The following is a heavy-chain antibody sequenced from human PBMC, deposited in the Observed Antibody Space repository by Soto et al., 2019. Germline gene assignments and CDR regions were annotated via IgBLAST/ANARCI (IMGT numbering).Heavy chain of an antibody. CDR2: ISTYNGDT. D-gene: IGHD2-21*01. J-gene: IGHJ4*02. CDR3: ARDVVVMLTTGWIDY. CDR1: GYTFTNYG. Sequence: QVQLMQSGAELKKPGASVKVSCKASGYTFTNYGISWVRQAPGQGLEWMGWISTYNGDTNYGQKLQGRVTMTTDTSTSTAYMELGSLRSDDTAVYYCARDVVVMLTTGWIDYWGQGTLVTVSS. V-gene: IGHV1-18*01.